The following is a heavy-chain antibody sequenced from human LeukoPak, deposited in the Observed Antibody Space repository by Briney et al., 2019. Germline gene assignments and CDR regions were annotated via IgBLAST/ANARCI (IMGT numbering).Heavy chain of an antibody. CDR1: GFTFSSYG. J-gene: IGHJ4*02. V-gene: IGHV3-30*18. CDR2: ISYDGSNK. Sequence: GGSLRLSCAASGFTFSSYGMHWVRQASGKGLEWVAVISYDGSNKYYADSVKGRFTISRDNSKNTLYLQMNSLRAEDTALYYCAKDSYYGSGSYYLGHFDYWGQGTLVTVSS. D-gene: IGHD3-10*01. CDR3: AKDSYYGSGSYYLGHFDY.